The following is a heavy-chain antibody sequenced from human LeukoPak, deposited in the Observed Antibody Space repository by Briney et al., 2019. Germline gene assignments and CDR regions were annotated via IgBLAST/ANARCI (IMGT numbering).Heavy chain of an antibody. V-gene: IGHV3-23*01. Sequence: GGSLRLSCTASGFTFNNYAMSWVRQAPGKGLEWAAAISGSSGNIFYADSLKGRFTISRDNSKNTLFLNMTSLRADDTAVYYCAKDRFGSGSPNWFGPWGQGTLVTVSS. J-gene: IGHJ5*02. D-gene: IGHD3-10*01. CDR1: GFTFNNYA. CDR3: AKDRFGSGSPNWFGP. CDR2: ISGSSGNI.